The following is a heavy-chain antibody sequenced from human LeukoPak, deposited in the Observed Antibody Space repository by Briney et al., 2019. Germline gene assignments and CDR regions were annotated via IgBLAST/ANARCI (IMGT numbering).Heavy chain of an antibody. CDR3: ARDLSATRPRPGYFYSMDV. Sequence: GGSLRLSCAASGFTFSSHSMNWVRQAPGKGLEWVANINQDGSNRYYVDSVKGRFTISRDNAKNSLSLQLNNLRVEDTAVFYCARDLSATRPRPGYFYSMDVWGHGTTVTVSS. CDR2: INQDGSNR. D-gene: IGHD1-1*01. J-gene: IGHJ6*02. CDR1: GFTFSSHS. V-gene: IGHV3-7*01.